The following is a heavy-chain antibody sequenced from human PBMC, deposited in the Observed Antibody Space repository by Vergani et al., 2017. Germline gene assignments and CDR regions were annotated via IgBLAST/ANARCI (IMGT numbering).Heavy chain of an antibody. J-gene: IGHJ4*02. CDR3: ARNSVLIAAAVDY. Sequence: QLQLQESGPGLVKPSETLSLTCTVSGGSISSSSYYWGWIRQPPGKGLEWIGSNYYSGSTYYNPSLKSRVTISVDTSKNQFSLKLSSVTAADTAVYYCARNSVLIAAAVDYWGQGTLVTVSS. CDR2: NYYSGST. D-gene: IGHD6-13*01. V-gene: IGHV4-39*01. CDR1: GGSISSSSYY.